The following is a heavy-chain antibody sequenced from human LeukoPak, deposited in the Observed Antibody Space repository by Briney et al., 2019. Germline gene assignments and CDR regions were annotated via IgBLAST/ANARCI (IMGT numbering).Heavy chain of an antibody. D-gene: IGHD6-13*01. Sequence: ASVKVSCKASGYTFTSYGISWVRQAPGQGLEWMGWISAYNGNTNYAQKLQGRVTMTTDTSTSTAYMELRSLRSDDTAVYYCARDTRAGSGYSSSWYLDYWGQGTLVTVSS. J-gene: IGHJ4*02. CDR3: ARDTRAGSGYSSSWYLDY. CDR2: ISAYNGNT. V-gene: IGHV1-18*01. CDR1: GYTFTSYG.